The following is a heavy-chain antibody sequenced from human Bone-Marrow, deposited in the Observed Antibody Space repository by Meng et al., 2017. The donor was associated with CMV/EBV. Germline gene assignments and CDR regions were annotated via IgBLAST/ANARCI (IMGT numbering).Heavy chain of an antibody. V-gene: IGHV3-23*01. Sequence: LSLTCAASGFTFSSYAMSWVRQAPGKGLEWVSAISGSGGSTYYADSVKGRFTISRDNSKNTLYLQMNSLRAEDTAVYYCAKVFQSSVVVTRYWGQGTLVTGSS. D-gene: IGHD4-23*01. CDR2: ISGSGGST. J-gene: IGHJ4*02. CDR1: GFTFSSYA. CDR3: AKVFQSSVVVTRY.